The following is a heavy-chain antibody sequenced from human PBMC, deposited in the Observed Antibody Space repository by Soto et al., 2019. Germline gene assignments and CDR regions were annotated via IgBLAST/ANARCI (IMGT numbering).Heavy chain of an antibody. J-gene: IGHJ6*02. CDR1: GGSISTYY. CDR3: ASDRSSGWDQGYGMDV. V-gene: IGHV4-59*01. Sequence: SETLSLTCTVSGGSISTYYWSWIRQPPGKGLEWIGYIYYSGSTSYNPSLKSRVTISVDTSKNQFSLKLRSVTAADTAVYYCASDRSSGWDQGYGMDVWGQGXTVTVYS. CDR2: IYYSGST. D-gene: IGHD6-19*01.